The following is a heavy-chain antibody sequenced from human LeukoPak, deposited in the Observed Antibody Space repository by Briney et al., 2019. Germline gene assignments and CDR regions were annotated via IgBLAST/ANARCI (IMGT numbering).Heavy chain of an antibody. CDR1: GXTFSSYA. CDR2: ISYDGSNK. J-gene: IGHJ4*02. V-gene: IGHV3-30-3*01. CDR3: ARDPTDTAMVYYFDY. Sequence: GRSLRLSCAASGXTFSSYAMHWVRQAPGKGLEWVAVISYDGSNKYYADSVKGRFTISRDNSKNTLYLQMNSLRAEDTAVYYCARDPTDTAMVYYFDYWGQGTLVTVSS. D-gene: IGHD5-18*01.